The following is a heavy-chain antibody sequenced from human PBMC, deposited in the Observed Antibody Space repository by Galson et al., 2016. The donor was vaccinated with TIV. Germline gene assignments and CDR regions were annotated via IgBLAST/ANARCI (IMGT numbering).Heavy chain of an antibody. CDR3: ARDRVVDATYYYYYFGMDV. CDR1: GLSVSINY. J-gene: IGHJ6*02. CDR2: ISDGGNT. V-gene: IGHV3-66*02. Sequence: SLRLSCAASGLSVSINYMTWVRQAPGKGLEWVSLISDGGNTYYPDSVKGRFTISRDNSKNTLYLQMNSLRVAVTAVYYCARDRVVDATYYYYYFGMDVWGQGTAVTVSS. D-gene: IGHD2-15*01.